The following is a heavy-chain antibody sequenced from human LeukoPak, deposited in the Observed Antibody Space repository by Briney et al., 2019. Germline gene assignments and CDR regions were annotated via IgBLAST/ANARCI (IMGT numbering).Heavy chain of an antibody. V-gene: IGHV3-21*01. CDR3: ARDFGLAAVVPAAIRGNGPFDY. CDR2: INSGSTYT. Sequence: GGSLRLSCAASGFTFSTSTINWVRQAPGKGLEWVSSINSGSTYTYYADSVMGRFTISRDDAKNSLYLQMNSLRAEDTAVYYCARDFGLAAVVPAAIRGNGPFDYWGQGTLVTVSS. J-gene: IGHJ4*02. D-gene: IGHD2-2*01. CDR1: GFTFSTST.